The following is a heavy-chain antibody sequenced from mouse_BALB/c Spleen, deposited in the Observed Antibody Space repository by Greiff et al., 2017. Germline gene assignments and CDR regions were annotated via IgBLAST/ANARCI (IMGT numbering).Heavy chain of an antibody. CDR2: ISYSGST. J-gene: IGHJ3*01. CDR1: GYSITSDYA. D-gene: IGHD1-1*01. CDR3: ARPHYYGSSPWFAY. V-gene: IGHV3-2*02. Sequence: VQLQQSGPGLVKPSQSLSLTCTVTGYSITSDYAWNWIRQFPGNKLEWMGYISYSGSTSYNPSLKSRISITRDTSKNQFFLQLNSVTTEDTATYYCARPHYYGSSPWFAYWGQGTLVTVSA.